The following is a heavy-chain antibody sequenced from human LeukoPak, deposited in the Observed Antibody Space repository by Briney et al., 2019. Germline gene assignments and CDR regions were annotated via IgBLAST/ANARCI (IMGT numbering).Heavy chain of an antibody. CDR3: ARGFRYCSSTSCYPYFDY. CDR1: GGSISSCY. V-gene: IGHV4-30-4*08. CDR2: IYYSGST. Sequence: PSETLSLTCTVSGGSISSCYWSWIRQPPGKGLEWIGYIYYSGSTYYNPSLKSRVTISVDTSKNQFSLKLSSVTAADTAVYYCARGFRYCSSTSCYPYFDYWGQGTLVTVSS. J-gene: IGHJ4*02. D-gene: IGHD2-2*01.